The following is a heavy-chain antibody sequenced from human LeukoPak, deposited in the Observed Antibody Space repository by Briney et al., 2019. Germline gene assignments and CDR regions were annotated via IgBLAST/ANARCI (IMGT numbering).Heavy chain of an antibody. CDR1: AGSISTYY. D-gene: IGHD1-1*01. J-gene: IGHJ5*02. Sequence: SETLSLTCTVSAGSISTYYWSWIRQPPGKGLEWIGYIYTSGSTNYNPSLKSRVTISVDTSKNQFSLKLSSVTAADTAVYYCARSRGDWNDVQYWFDPWGQGTLVTVSS. CDR2: IYTSGST. V-gene: IGHV4-4*09. CDR3: ARSRGDWNDVQYWFDP.